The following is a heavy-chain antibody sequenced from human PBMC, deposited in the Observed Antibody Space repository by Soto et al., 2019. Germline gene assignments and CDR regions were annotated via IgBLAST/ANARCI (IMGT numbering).Heavy chain of an antibody. CDR2: ISSSSSTI. Sequence: TVGSLRLSCAASGFTFSSYSMNWVRQAPGKGLEWVSYISSSSSTIYYADSAKGRFTISRDNAKNSLYLQMNSLRAEDTAVYDCARDRGGYCSGGSCLYDALDIWGQGTMVTVSS. CDR3: ARDRGGYCSGGSCLYDALDI. V-gene: IGHV3-48*01. D-gene: IGHD2-15*01. J-gene: IGHJ3*02. CDR1: GFTFSSYS.